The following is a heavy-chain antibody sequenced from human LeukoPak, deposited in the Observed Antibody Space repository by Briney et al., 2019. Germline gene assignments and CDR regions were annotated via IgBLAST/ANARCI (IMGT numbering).Heavy chain of an antibody. CDR3: ARDRTLLWFGLGDAFDI. V-gene: IGHV4-38-2*02. CDR2: IYHSGST. D-gene: IGHD3-10*01. CDR1: GYSISSGYY. J-gene: IGHJ3*02. Sequence: KPSETLSLTCTVSGYSISSGYYWGWIRQPPGKGLEWIGSIYHSGSTYYNPSLKSRVTISVDTSKNQFSLKLSSVTAADTAVYYCARDRTLLWFGLGDAFDIWGQGTMVTVSS.